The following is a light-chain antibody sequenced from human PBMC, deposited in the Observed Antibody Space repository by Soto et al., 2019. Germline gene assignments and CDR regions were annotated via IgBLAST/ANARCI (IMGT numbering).Light chain of an antibody. CDR3: GSYTSSSTLGV. CDR2: EVS. Sequence: QSALTQPASVSGSPGQSITISCTGTSSDVGGYNYVSWYQQHPGKAPKLMIYEVSNRPSGVSNRFSGSKSGNTASLTISGLQTENAADYHCGSYTSSSTLGVFGTRTKLTVL. J-gene: IGLJ1*01. V-gene: IGLV2-14*01. CDR1: SSDVGGYNY.